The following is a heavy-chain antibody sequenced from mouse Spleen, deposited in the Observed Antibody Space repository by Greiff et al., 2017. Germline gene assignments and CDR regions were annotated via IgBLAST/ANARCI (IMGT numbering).Heavy chain of an antibody. D-gene: IGHD3-2*02. J-gene: IGHJ1*01. CDR3: ARRLSPHWYFDV. V-gene: IGHV14-4*02. CDR1: GFNIKDYY. Sequence: VQLQQSGAELVRSGASVKLSCTASGFNIKDYYMHWVKQRPEQGLEWIGWIDPENGDTEYAPKFQGKATITADTSSNTAYLQLSSLTSEDTAVYYCARRLSPHWYFDVWGAGTTVTVSS. CDR2: IDPENGDT.